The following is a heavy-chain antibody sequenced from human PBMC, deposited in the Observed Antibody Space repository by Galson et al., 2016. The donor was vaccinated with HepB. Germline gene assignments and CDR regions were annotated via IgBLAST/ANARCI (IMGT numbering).Heavy chain of an antibody. J-gene: IGHJ6*02. Sequence: TLSLTCSVSDGSIRSGNYYWSWIRQPAGKGLQWIGRIYTSGNTNYHPSLRSRVTISVDTSKNQFSLKLNSVTAADTAVYFGARGDSSYCNGGKCQNYAMDVWGQGALVTVSS. V-gene: IGHV4-61*02. CDR2: IYTSGNT. D-gene: IGHD2-15*01. CDR3: ARGDSSYCNGGKCQNYAMDV. CDR1: DGSIRSGNYY.